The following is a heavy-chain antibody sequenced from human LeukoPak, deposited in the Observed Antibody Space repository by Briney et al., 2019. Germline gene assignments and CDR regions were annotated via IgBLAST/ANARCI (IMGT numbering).Heavy chain of an antibody. Sequence: SVKLSCKASGYTFTSYGISWVRQAPGQGLEWMGWISAYNGNTNYAQKLQGRVTMTTDTSTSTAYMELRSLRSDDTAVYYCARAPLVMIVVDTGPNDYWGQGTLVTVSS. V-gene: IGHV1-18*01. D-gene: IGHD3-22*01. CDR3: ARAPLVMIVVDTGPNDY. CDR1: GYTFTSYG. J-gene: IGHJ4*02. CDR2: ISAYNGNT.